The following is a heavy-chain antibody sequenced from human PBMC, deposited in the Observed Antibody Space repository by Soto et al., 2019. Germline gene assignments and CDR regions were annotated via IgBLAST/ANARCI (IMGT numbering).Heavy chain of an antibody. CDR1: GFTFSSYS. CDR2: ISSSSSYI. D-gene: IGHD3-10*01. Sequence: EVQLVESGGGLVKPGGSLRLSCAASGFTFSSYSMNWVRQAPGKGLEWVSSISSSSSYIYYADSVKGRFTISRDNAKNSLYLQRNSLRAEDTAVYYCARGIRFGESSYNWFDPWGQGTLVTVSS. V-gene: IGHV3-21*01. CDR3: ARGIRFGESSYNWFDP. J-gene: IGHJ5*02.